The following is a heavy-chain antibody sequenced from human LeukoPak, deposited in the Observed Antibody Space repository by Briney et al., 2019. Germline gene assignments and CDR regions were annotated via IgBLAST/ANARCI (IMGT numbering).Heavy chain of an antibody. CDR2: INSEGSST. D-gene: IGHD3-10*01. CDR3: ARDHHYYGSGTAVPS. V-gene: IGHV3-74*01. J-gene: IGHJ4*02. CDR1: GFTFSSYW. Sequence: PGGSLRLSCAASGFTFSSYWMHWVRQAPGKGLVWVSRINSEGSSTNYADSVKGRFTISRDIAKNTLYLQMNSLRAEDTAVYYCARDHHYYGSGTAVPSWGQGTLVTVSS.